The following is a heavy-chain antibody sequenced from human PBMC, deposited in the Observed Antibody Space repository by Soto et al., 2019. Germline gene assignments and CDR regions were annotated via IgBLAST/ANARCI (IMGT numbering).Heavy chain of an antibody. Sequence: SETLSLTCTVSGGSISSYYWSWIRQPPGKGLEWIGYIYYSGSTNYNPSLKSRVTISVDTSKNQFSLKLSSVTAADTAVYYCARDGGYYGSGSYLGLGHCGQGTLVTVSS. V-gene: IGHV4-59*01. J-gene: IGHJ5*02. D-gene: IGHD3-10*01. CDR3: ARDGGYYGSGSYLGLGH. CDR2: IYYSGST. CDR1: GGSISSYY.